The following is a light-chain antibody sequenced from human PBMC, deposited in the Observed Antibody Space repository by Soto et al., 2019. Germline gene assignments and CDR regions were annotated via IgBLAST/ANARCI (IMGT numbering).Light chain of an antibody. CDR2: GAS. Sequence: DIQMTQSPSSLSASVGDRVTITCRASQSISGYLNWYQQKPGKAPKLLIYGASSLQSRVPSRFSGSGSGTDFTLTISSLQPEDFATYYCQQGYTTPITFGQGTPLEIK. CDR1: QSISGY. J-gene: IGKJ5*01. V-gene: IGKV1-39*01. CDR3: QQGYTTPIT.